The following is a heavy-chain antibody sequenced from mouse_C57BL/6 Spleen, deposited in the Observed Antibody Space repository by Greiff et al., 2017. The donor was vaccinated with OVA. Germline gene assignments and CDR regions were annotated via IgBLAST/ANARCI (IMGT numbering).Heavy chain of an antibody. CDR3: ARIYYDYGDGDFDY. D-gene: IGHD2-4*01. CDR2: IHPNSGST. CDR1: GYTFTSYW. J-gene: IGHJ2*01. Sequence: QVQLQQPGAELVKPGASVKLSCKASGYTFTSYWMHWVKQRPGQGLEWIGMIHPNSGSTNYNEKFKSKATLTVDKSSSTAYMQLSSLTSEDSAVYYCARIYYDYGDGDFDYWGQGTTRTVSS. V-gene: IGHV1-64*01.